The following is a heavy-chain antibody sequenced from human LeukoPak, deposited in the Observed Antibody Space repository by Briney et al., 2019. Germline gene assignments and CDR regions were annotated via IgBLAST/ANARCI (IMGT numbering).Heavy chain of an antibody. J-gene: IGHJ4*02. CDR2: INSDGSST. Sequence: PGGSLRLSCAASGFTFSSYWMHWVRQAPGKGLVWVSRINSDGSSTSYADSVKGRFTISRDNAKNTLYLQMNSLGAEDTAVYYCASGYLDYGGNSHWGQGTLVTVSS. CDR1: GFTFSSYW. CDR3: ASGYLDYGGNSH. V-gene: IGHV3-74*01. D-gene: IGHD4-23*01.